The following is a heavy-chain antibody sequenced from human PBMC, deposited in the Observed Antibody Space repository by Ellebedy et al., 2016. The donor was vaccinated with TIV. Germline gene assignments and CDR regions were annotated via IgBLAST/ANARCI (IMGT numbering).Heavy chain of an antibody. CDR2: IYYTGST. D-gene: IGHD3-16*02. Sequence: SETLSLXCPVSGDSISSSTYYWGWIRQPPGTGLEWIGSIYYTGSTYCNPSLKNRVTISVDTSKNQFSLKLNSVTAADTAVYYCARVRGDDYVWGSYRLHAFDIWGQGTMVTVSS. CDR3: ARVRGDDYVWGSYRLHAFDI. J-gene: IGHJ3*02. CDR1: GDSISSSTYY. V-gene: IGHV4-39*07.